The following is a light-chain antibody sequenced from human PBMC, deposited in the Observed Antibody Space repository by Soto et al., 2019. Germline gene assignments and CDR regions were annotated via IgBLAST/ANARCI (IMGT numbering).Light chain of an antibody. Sequence: ELGLTQSPGTLHLSSGERATLSCTASLTCNAGYLAWSQHKPGQAPRLLIYGASIRAAGIPDRFSGSVSGTDVTLYIRRLEPEDSAIYYCQQYGSYLVTFGPGTQVDIK. CDR1: LTCNAGY. CDR2: GAS. J-gene: IGKJ3*01. CDR3: QQYGSYLVT. V-gene: IGKV3-20*01.